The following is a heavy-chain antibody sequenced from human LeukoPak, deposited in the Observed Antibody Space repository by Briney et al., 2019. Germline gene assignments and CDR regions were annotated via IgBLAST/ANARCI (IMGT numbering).Heavy chain of an antibody. CDR1: GYTFNTCG. CDR3: VRQGGGDNCR. J-gene: IGHJ4*01. D-gene: IGHD4-23*01. CDR2: ISRTGDYT. V-gene: IGHV3-23*01. Sequence: GGSLRLSCAASGYTFNTCGMGWVRQAPGKGLEWVSTISRTGDYTYYADSVKGRFTVTRDESKNMMFLQMNTLRPDDTAMYYCVRQGGGDNCRWGQRALVTVSS.